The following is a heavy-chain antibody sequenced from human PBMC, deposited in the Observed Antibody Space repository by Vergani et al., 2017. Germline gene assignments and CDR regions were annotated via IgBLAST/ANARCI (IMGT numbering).Heavy chain of an antibody. CDR2: IRNIGFDGAT. CDR1: GFTFGDSS. V-gene: IGHV3-49*03. J-gene: IGHJ3*02. Sequence: EVRLVQSGGGLVQPGRSLRLSCTGSGFTFGDSSVTWLRQAPGKGLEWLGYIRNIGFDGATQYAPSLKGRFTISRDDSKSITYLQMNFLKVEDTAVYYCARRYCTITDCYEGGFDIWGQGKTVTVSS. CDR3: ARRYCTITDCYEGGFDI. D-gene: IGHD2-21*02.